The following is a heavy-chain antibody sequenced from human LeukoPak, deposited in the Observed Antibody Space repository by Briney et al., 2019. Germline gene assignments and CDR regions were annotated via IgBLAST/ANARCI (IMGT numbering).Heavy chain of an antibody. CDR3: ARDERSRYYYMDV. CDR1: GGSISSYN. Sequence: PSETLSLTCTVSGGSISSYNWSWIRQPPGKGLEWIGYIYYSGSTKYNPSLKSRVTISVDTSKNQFSLMLSSVTAADTAVYYCARDERSRYYYMDVWGKGTTVTVSS. V-gene: IGHV4-59*01. CDR2: IYYSGST. J-gene: IGHJ6*03.